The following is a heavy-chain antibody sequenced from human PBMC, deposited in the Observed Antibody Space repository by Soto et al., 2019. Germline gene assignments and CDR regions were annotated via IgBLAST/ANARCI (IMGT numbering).Heavy chain of an antibody. CDR2: ICYSGST. D-gene: IGHD1-26*01. CDR1: GGSISSYY. V-gene: IGHV4-59*01. Sequence: SETLSLTCTVSGGSISSYYWSWIRQPPGKGLEWIGYICYSGSTNYNPSLKSRVTISVDTSKNQFSLKLSSVTAADTAVYYCARDLSWVGATDDYYYYGMDVWGQGTTVTVSS. J-gene: IGHJ6*02. CDR3: ARDLSWVGATDDYYYYGMDV.